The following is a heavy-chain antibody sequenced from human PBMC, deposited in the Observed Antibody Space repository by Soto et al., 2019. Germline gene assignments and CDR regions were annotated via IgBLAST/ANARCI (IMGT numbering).Heavy chain of an antibody. CDR2: IDNSGST. J-gene: IGHJ4*02. Sequence: SETLCLTCTVSGGSISNYFCNWIRQPAGKGLEWIGRIDNSGSTNYNPSLKSRITMSADTSRNQFSLKLNSVTAADTAVYYCARGGQDFWSGPFDYWGQGALVTSPQ. CDR1: GGSISNYF. CDR3: ARGGQDFWSGPFDY. V-gene: IGHV4-4*07. D-gene: IGHD3-3*01.